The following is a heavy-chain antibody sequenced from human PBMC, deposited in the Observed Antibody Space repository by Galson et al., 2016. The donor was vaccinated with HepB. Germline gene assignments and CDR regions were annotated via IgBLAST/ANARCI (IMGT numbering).Heavy chain of an antibody. CDR1: GFIFSRYN. CDR2: ISSDSSSI. J-gene: IGHJ6*03. Sequence: SLRLSCAASGFIFSRYNINWVRQSPGKGLEWVSYISSDSSSISYADSVKGRLTISRDNAKNLVYLQMNSLRDEDTAVYYCAREDYYYMDVLGKGTTVTVSS. CDR3: AREDYYYMDV. V-gene: IGHV3-48*02.